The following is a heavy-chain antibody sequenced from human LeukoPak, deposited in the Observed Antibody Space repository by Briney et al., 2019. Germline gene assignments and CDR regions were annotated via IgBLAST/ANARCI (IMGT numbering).Heavy chain of an antibody. Sequence: GGSLRLSCAASGFTFSNAWMSWVRQAPGKGLEWVGRIKSKTDGGTTDYAAPVKGRFTISRDDSKNTLYLQMNSLKTEDTAVYYCTTDFSTLLWFGELSAFDYWGQGTLVTVSS. D-gene: IGHD3-10*01. J-gene: IGHJ4*02. CDR2: IKSKTDGGTT. CDR3: TTDFSTLLWFGELSAFDY. V-gene: IGHV3-15*01. CDR1: GFTFSNAW.